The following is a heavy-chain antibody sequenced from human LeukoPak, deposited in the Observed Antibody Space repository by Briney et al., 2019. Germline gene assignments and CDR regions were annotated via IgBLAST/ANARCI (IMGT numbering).Heavy chain of an antibody. V-gene: IGHV4-39*01. Sequence: SETLSLTCTVSGGSISSSSAYWGWIRQPPGKGLEWIGRIYYSKNTYYNPSLKSRVTISADTSKNQFSLTLGSVSATDTAVYYCVSPRGFCYGYFDYWGQGTLVTVSS. J-gene: IGHJ4*02. D-gene: IGHD5-18*01. CDR3: VSPRGFCYGYFDY. CDR1: GGSISSSSAY. CDR2: IYYSKNT.